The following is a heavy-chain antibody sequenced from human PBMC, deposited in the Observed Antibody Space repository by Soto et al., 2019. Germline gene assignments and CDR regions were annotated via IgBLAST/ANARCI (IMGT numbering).Heavy chain of an antibody. CDR2: IYPGDSDI. Sequence: PGESLKISCMGSGYNFANYWIAWVRQMPGKGLDWLGIIYPGDSDIRCSPSFEGQVTISADKSISTAYLQWSSLKASDTALYYCARLSYYDSSPFDYWGPGTLVTVSS. V-gene: IGHV5-51*01. J-gene: IGHJ4*02. CDR3: ARLSYYDSSPFDY. D-gene: IGHD3-22*01. CDR1: GYNFANYW.